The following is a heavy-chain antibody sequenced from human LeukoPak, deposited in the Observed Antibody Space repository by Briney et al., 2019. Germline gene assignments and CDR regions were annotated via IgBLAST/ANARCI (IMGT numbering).Heavy chain of an antibody. Sequence: PSETLSLTCAVSGYSISNDYYWGWVRQPPGKGLEWIGYIYYSGSTNYNPSLKSRVTTSVDTSKNQFSLKLSSVTAADTAVYYCARERLGYYDRSGLDYWGQGTLVTVSS. CDR1: GYSISNDYY. CDR2: IYYSGST. CDR3: ARERLGYYDRSGLDY. V-gene: IGHV4-59*01. J-gene: IGHJ4*02. D-gene: IGHD3-22*01.